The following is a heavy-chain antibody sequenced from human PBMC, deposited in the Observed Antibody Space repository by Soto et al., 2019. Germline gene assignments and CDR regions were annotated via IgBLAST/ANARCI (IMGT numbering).Heavy chain of an antibody. Sequence: ASVKVSCKVSGYTLTELSMHWVRQAPGKGLEWMGGFDPEDGETIYAQKFQGRVTMTEDTSTDTAYMELSSLRSEDTAVYYCATGLRVGGPVNYFDFRGQGTQVTVSS. D-gene: IGHD3-16*01. V-gene: IGHV1-24*01. J-gene: IGHJ4*02. CDR3: ATGLRVGGPVNYFDF. CDR2: FDPEDGET. CDR1: GYTLTELS.